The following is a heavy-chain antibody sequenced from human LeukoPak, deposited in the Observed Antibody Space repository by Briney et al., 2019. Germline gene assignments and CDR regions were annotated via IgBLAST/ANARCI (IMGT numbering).Heavy chain of an antibody. Sequence: ASVKVSCKASGYTFTGYYMHWVRQMPGKGLEWMGIIYPGDSDTRYSPSFQGQVTISADKSISTAYLQWSSLKASDTAMYYCARGHDSSGYYYGYWGQGTLVTVSS. CDR1: GYTFTGYY. CDR3: ARGHDSSGYYYGY. D-gene: IGHD3-22*01. J-gene: IGHJ4*02. V-gene: IGHV5-51*01. CDR2: IYPGDSDT.